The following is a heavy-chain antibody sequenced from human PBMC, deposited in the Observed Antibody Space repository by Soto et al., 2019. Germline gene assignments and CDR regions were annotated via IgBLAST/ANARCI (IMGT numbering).Heavy chain of an antibody. CDR3: ASGGESGYVLPGY. D-gene: IGHD5-12*01. J-gene: IGHJ4*02. V-gene: IGHV4-30-4*01. CDR1: GGSISSGDYY. CDR2: IYYSGST. Sequence: SETLSLTCTVSGGSISSGDYYWSWIRQPPGKGLEWIGNIYYSGSTYYNPSLKSRVTISVDMSKNQFSLKLSSVTAADTAVYYCASGGESGYVLPGYWGQGTLVTVSS.